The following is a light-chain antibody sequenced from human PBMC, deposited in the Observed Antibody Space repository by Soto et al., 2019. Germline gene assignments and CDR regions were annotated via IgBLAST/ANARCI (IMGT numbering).Light chain of an antibody. J-gene: IGKJ5*01. Sequence: DIVMTQSPDSLAVSLGERATINCKSSQCVLYSSNNKNYLAWYQQKPGQPPKLLIYWASTRESGVPDRFSGSGSGTDFTLTISSLQAEDVAVYYCQQYYSTQITFGQGTRLEIK. CDR3: QQYYSTQIT. CDR1: QCVLYSSNNKNY. CDR2: WAS. V-gene: IGKV4-1*01.